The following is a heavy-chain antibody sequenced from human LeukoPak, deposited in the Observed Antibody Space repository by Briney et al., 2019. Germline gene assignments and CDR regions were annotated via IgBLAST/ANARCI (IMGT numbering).Heavy chain of an antibody. Sequence: GGSLRLSCAASGFTFSSYGMHWVRQAPGKGLEWVAVIWYDGSNRYYADSVKGRFTISRDNSKNTLYLQMNSLKAEDTAVYYCARDLGFNWGQGTLVTVSS. CDR2: IWYDGSNR. V-gene: IGHV3-33*08. J-gene: IGHJ4*02. CDR1: GFTFSSYG. CDR3: ARDLGFN.